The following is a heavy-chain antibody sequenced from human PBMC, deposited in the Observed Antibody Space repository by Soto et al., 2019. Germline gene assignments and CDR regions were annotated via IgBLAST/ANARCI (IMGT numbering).Heavy chain of an antibody. Sequence: GSLRLSCAPSGVRFSTYAMSWVRQAPGQGLEWVSVISDNGDSTYYADSVKCRFTISRDSSKNTLYLRMNSLRAEDTAVYYCASCARGPTYYCDNWHQGTRVRVSS. CDR2: ISDNGDST. V-gene: IGHV3-23*01. CDR1: GVRFSTYA. J-gene: IGHJ4*01. CDR3: ASCARGPTYYCDN. D-gene: IGHD3-10*01.